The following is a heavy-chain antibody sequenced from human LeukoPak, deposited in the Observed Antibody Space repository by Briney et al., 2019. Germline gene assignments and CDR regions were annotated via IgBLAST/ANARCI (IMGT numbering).Heavy chain of an antibody. Sequence: SETLSLTCTVSGGSISSSSYYWGWIRQPPGKGLEWIGSIYYSGSTYYNPSLKSRVTISVDTSKNQFSLKLSSVTAADTAVYYCARQGYSSARQGYSGSYYFDYWGQGTLVTVSS. CDR3: ARQGYSSARQGYSGSYYFDY. CDR2: IYYSGST. V-gene: IGHV4-39*01. J-gene: IGHJ4*02. CDR1: GGSISSSSYY. D-gene: IGHD6-25*01.